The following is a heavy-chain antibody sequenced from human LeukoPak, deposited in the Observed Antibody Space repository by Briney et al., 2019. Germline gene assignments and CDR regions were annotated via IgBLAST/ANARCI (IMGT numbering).Heavy chain of an antibody. CDR3: ASDRGYSFGGDY. CDR2: VNPNSGGT. CDR1: GYTFTGYF. Sequence: ASVKVSCKASGYTFTGYFMHWVRQAPGQGLEWMGWVNPNSGGTDYAQKFQGRVTMTRHTSISTAYMELSRLRSDDTAVYYCASDRGYSFGGDYWGQGTLVTVSS. J-gene: IGHJ4*02. D-gene: IGHD5-18*01. V-gene: IGHV1-2*02.